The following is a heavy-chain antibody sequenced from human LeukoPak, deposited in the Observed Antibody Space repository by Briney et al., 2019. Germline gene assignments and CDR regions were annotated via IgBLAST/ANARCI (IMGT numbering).Heavy chain of an antibody. CDR1: GFTFSSYT. V-gene: IGHV3-23*01. CDR2: ITTSDGNT. Sequence: GGSLRLSCAASGFTFSSYTMSWVRQAPGKGLEWVSTITTSDGNTYYADSVKGRFTVSRDNSKNTLFLQMNSLRDEDTAVYYCARDSVAVTADYWGQGTLVTVSS. D-gene: IGHD2-21*02. J-gene: IGHJ4*02. CDR3: ARDSVAVTADY.